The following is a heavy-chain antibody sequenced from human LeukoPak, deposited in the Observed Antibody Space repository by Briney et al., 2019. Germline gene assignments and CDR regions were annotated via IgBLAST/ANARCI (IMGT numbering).Heavy chain of an antibody. CDR2: INTNTGNP. Sequence: ASVKVSCKASGYTFTSYAMNWVRQAPGQGLEWMGWINTNTGNPTYAQGFTGRFVFSLDTSVSTAYLQISSLKAEDTAVYYCARALGEFWSGYNYYYYYGMDVWGQGTTVTVSS. D-gene: IGHD3-3*01. V-gene: IGHV7-4-1*02. CDR1: GYTFTSYA. J-gene: IGHJ6*02. CDR3: ARALGEFWSGYNYYYYYGMDV.